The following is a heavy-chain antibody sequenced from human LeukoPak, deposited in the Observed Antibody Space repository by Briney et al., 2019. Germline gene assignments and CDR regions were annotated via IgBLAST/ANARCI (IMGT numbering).Heavy chain of an antibody. J-gene: IGHJ4*02. V-gene: IGHV1-46*01. CDR2: INPSGGST. D-gene: IGHD3-9*01. Sequence: ASVKVSCKASGYTFTSHYMHWVRQAPEQGLEWMGIINPSGGSTSYAQKFQGRVTMTRDTSTSTVYMELSSLRSEDTAVYYCARDGDILTGYYMFDYWGQGTLVTVSS. CDR3: ARDGDILTGYYMFDY. CDR1: GYTFTSHY.